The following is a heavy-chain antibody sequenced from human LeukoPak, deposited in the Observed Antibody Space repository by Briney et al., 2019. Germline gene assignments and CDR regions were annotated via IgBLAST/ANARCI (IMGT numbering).Heavy chain of an antibody. V-gene: IGHV3-33*01. D-gene: IGHD2-15*01. J-gene: IGHJ4*02. CDR3: ARDLDCSGGSCLYFDY. CDR2: MYYDGISK. CDR1: GFTFSSYG. Sequence: GGSLRLSCAASGFTFSSYGMHWVRQAPGKGLEWVAVMYYDGISKYYADSVKGRFTISRDNSMNTLYLQMNSLRAEDKDVYFCARDLDCSGGSCLYFDYWGQGTLVTVSS.